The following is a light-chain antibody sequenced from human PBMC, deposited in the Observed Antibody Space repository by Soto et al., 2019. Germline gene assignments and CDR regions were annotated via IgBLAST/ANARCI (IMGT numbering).Light chain of an antibody. Sequence: EIVLTQSPASLSLSPGEGATLPCRASQSVSDYLAWYQQKPGQAPRLLIYDTYKRVTGIPSRFSGSGSGTEFTLTISSLQPEDFGTYYCLQQNSYPLTFGGGTKVDIK. J-gene: IGKJ4*01. CDR1: QSVSDY. V-gene: IGKV3-11*01. CDR3: LQQNSYPLT. CDR2: DTY.